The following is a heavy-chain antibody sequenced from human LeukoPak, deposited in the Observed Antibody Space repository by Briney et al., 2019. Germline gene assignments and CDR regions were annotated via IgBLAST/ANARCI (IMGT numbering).Heavy chain of an antibody. D-gene: IGHD6-19*01. CDR1: GYTFTSYY. CDR2: INPSGGST. V-gene: IGHV1-46*01. Sequence: ASVKVSCKASGYTFTSYYMQWVRQAPGQGLEWMGIINPSGGSTSYAQKFQGRVTMTRDTSTSTVYMELSSLRSEDTAVYYCARERWAAQWLVPGDAFDIWGQGTMVTVSS. J-gene: IGHJ3*02. CDR3: ARERWAAQWLVPGDAFDI.